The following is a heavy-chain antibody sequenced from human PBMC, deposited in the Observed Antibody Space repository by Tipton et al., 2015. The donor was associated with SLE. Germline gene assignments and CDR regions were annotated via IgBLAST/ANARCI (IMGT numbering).Heavy chain of an antibody. J-gene: IGHJ3*01. Sequence: TLSLTCTVSGYSISSGYYWGWMRQAPGKELEWIGSFYHSANTYYNPSLTSRVTISADTSKNQFSLRLTSVTAADTALYYCGRARVGMGYVFDLWGQGTMVTVSS. CDR3: GRARVGMGYVFDL. CDR2: FYHSANT. CDR1: GYSISSGYY. D-gene: IGHD5-24*01. V-gene: IGHV4-38-2*02.